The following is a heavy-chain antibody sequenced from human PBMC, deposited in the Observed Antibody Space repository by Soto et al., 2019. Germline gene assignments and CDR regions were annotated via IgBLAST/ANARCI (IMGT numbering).Heavy chain of an antibody. D-gene: IGHD6-13*01. CDR1: GGSVSSGSYY. J-gene: IGHJ6*02. V-gene: IGHV4-61*01. CDR2: IYYSGST. CDR3: ARETRLAAAGYYYYGMDV. Sequence: PSETLSLTCTVSGGSVSSGSYYWSWIRQPPGKGLEWIGYIYYSGSTNYNPSLKSRVTISVDTSKNQFSLKLSSVTAADTAVYYCARETRLAAAGYYYYGMDVWGQGTTVTVCS.